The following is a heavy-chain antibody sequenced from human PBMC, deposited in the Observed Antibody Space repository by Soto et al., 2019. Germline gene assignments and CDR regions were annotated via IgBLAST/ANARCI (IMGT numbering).Heavy chain of an antibody. Sequence: QEQLQQWGAGLLKPSETLSLTCAVYGGSFSGYYWSWIRQPPGKGLEWIGEINHSGSTNYNPSLKSRVTISVDTSKNQFSLKLSSVTAADTAVYYCARRAVGATEGFDYWGQGTLVTVSS. D-gene: IGHD1-26*01. CDR2: INHSGST. CDR1: GGSFSGYY. J-gene: IGHJ4*02. V-gene: IGHV4-34*01. CDR3: ARRAVGATEGFDY.